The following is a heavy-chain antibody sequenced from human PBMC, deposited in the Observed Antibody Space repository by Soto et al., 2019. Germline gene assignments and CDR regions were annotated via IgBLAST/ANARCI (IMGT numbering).Heavy chain of an antibody. CDR1: GFTFSNYA. CDR3: AKRPLRDTTFSY. J-gene: IGHJ4*02. Sequence: GGSLRLSCAASGFTFSNYAMNWVRQAPGKGLEWVSGISASGGSTNYADSVKGRFTISRDNSKNTLYLQMNSLRAEDTAVYYCAKRPLRDTTFSYCGQGTLVTVS. V-gene: IGHV3-23*01. CDR2: ISASGGST. D-gene: IGHD1-26*01.